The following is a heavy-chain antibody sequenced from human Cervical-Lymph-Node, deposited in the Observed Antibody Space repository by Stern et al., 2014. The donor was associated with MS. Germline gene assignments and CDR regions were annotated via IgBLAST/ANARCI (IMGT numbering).Heavy chain of an antibody. D-gene: IGHD5-18*01. CDR1: GYTFTSYD. V-gene: IGHV1-8*01. CDR3: VRGGYSYGYGLDA. Sequence: VQLVQSGPQVRKPGASVKVSCQASGYTFTSYDMCWVRQATGQGLEWMGWMSRNNANTDHAQKCLGRVTMTRNISISTAYMELSSLRSDDTAVYYCVRGGYSYGYGLDAWGQGTAVIVSS. CDR2: MSRNNANT. J-gene: IGHJ6*02.